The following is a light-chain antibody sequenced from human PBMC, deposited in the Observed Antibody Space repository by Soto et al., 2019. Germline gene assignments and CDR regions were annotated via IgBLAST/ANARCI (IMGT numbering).Light chain of an antibody. Sequence: EIVLTQSPATLSLSPGERATLSCRASQSISSYLAWYQQKPGQAPRLLIYDASNRAAGIPARFIGSGSGTDFTLIISNLEPEDFAVYYCQQRNSWPPITFGQGTRLDIK. J-gene: IGKJ5*01. CDR3: QQRNSWPPIT. V-gene: IGKV3-11*01. CDR1: QSISSY. CDR2: DAS.